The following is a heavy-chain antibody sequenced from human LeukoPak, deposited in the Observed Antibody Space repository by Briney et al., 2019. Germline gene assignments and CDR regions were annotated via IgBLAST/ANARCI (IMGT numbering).Heavy chain of an antibody. Sequence: SETLSLTCTVSGGSISSSSYYWGWIRQPPGKGLEWIGSIYYSGSTYYNPSLKSRVTISVDTSKNQFSLKLSSVTAADTAVYYCARGGDYYGSGSQVDYWGQGTLVTVSS. CDR3: ARGGDYYGSGSQVDY. V-gene: IGHV4-39*07. J-gene: IGHJ4*02. CDR2: IYYSGST. D-gene: IGHD3-10*01. CDR1: GGSISSSSYY.